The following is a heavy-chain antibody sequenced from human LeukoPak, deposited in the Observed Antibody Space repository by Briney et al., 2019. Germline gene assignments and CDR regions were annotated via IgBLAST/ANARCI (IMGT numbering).Heavy chain of an antibody. CDR1: GFTFNSYA. J-gene: IGHJ6*03. D-gene: IGHD3-10*01. V-gene: IGHV3-30*04. Sequence: GGSLRLSCAASGFTFNSYAMKWVRQAPGKGLEWLAVVLSDGSDHYYGDSVQGRFTVSRDNSKNTLYLQMDNLRFEDTAVYYCARVSKPGWFDYYYMDVWGKGTTVIVSS. CDR2: VLSDGSDH. CDR3: ARVSKPGWFDYYYMDV.